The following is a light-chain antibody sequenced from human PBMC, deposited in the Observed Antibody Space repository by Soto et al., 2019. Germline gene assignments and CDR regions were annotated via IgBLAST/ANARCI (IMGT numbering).Light chain of an antibody. CDR3: QSFDNSLRGWV. J-gene: IGLJ3*02. CDR2: GNS. Sequence: QPVLTQPPSVSGAPGQRVTISCAGSSSDIGAGHDVHWYQQLPGTAPKLLIYGNSNRPSGVPDRFSGSKSGASASLAITGLQTEDEADYYCQSFDNSLRGWVFGGGTQLTVL. CDR1: SSDIGAGHD. V-gene: IGLV1-40*01.